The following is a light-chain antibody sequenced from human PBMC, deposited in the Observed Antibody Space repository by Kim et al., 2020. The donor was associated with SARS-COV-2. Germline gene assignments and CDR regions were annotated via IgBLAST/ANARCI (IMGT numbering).Light chain of an antibody. J-gene: IGLJ3*02. CDR3: QSADSSGTWV. V-gene: IGLV3-25*03. CDR2: KDS. CDR1: ALPKQY. Sequence: SPGQTARITCSGDALPKQYAYWYQQKPGQAPVLVIYKDSERPSGIPERFSGSSSGTTVTLTISGVQAEDEADYYCQSADSSGTWVFGGGTQLTV.